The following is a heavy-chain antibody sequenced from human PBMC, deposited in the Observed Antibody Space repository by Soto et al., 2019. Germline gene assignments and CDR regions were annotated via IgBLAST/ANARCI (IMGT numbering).Heavy chain of an antibody. Sequence: SETLSLTCSVSGGSISSGNYHWNWIRQHPGKGLEWIGYIQYSGSAYYNPSLPSLKSRVTISVDTSKNQFSLKLSSVTAADTAVYYCQIEVRGVSVLAIDSWGRGTLVTVSS. V-gene: IGHV4-31*03. CDR2: IQYSGSA. CDR3: QIEVRGVSVLAIDS. CDR1: GGSISSGNYH. J-gene: IGHJ4*02. D-gene: IGHD3-10*01.